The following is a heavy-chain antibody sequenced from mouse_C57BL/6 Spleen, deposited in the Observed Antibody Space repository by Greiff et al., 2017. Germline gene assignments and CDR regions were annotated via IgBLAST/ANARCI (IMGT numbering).Heavy chain of an antibody. CDR1: GYSITSGYY. CDR3: AREWDAY. CDR2: ISYDGSN. J-gene: IGHJ3*01. D-gene: IGHD4-1*01. V-gene: IGHV3-6*01. Sequence: VQLKESGPGLVKPSQSLSLTCSVTGYSITSGYYWNWIRQFPGNKLEWMGYISYDGSNNYNPSLKNRISITRDTSKNQFFLKLNSVTTEDTATYYCAREWDAYWGQGTLVTVSA.